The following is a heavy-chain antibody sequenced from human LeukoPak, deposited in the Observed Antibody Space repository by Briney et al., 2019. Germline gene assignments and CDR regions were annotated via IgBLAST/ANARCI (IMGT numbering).Heavy chain of an antibody. CDR1: GFTFRGCW. V-gene: IGHV3-23*01. Sequence: GGSLRLSCAASGFTFRGCWMHWVRQAPGKGLEWVSSISGSGDSTCYADSVKGRFTISRDNSKNKNTLYLQMNSLRADDTALYYCVKSTPGPHCGGDGRPPTLTPFDSWGQGTLVTVSS. CDR2: ISGSGDST. J-gene: IGHJ5*01. CDR3: VKSTPGPHCGGDGRPPTLTPFDS. D-gene: IGHD2-21*01.